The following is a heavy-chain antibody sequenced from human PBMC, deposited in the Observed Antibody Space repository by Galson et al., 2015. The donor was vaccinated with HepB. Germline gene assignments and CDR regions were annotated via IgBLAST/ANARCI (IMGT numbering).Heavy chain of an antibody. CDR1: GGSISISSYY. J-gene: IGHJ5*02. D-gene: IGHD3-16*02. Sequence: SETLSLTCTVSGGSISISSYYWGWIRQPPGKGLEWIGSIYYSGSTYYNPSLKSRVTISVDTSKNQFSLKLSSVTAADTAVYYCASADYVWGSYRQGLNWFDPWGQGTLVTVSS. CDR3: ASADYVWGSYRQGLNWFDP. CDR2: IYYSGST. V-gene: IGHV4-39*01.